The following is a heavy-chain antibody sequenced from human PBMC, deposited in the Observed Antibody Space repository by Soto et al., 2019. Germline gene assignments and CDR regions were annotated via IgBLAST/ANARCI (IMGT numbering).Heavy chain of an antibody. V-gene: IGHV3-30*04. Sequence: LRLSCAASGFTFSNYTMHWVRQAPGKGLEWVALISYDEIDKYYADAVKGRFTISRDNSKNTLYLRMDSLRAEDTAVYYCAGRSGSSDYWGQGTLVTVSS. CDR2: ISYDEIDK. J-gene: IGHJ4*02. D-gene: IGHD3-10*01. CDR1: GFTFSNYT. CDR3: AGRSGSSDY.